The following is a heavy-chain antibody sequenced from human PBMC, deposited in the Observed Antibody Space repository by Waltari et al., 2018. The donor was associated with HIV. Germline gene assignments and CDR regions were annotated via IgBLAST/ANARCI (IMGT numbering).Heavy chain of an antibody. D-gene: IGHD3-3*01. CDR2: INMDGRTI. CDR3: SRDTCGEYDF. CDR1: GFSVTNYW. V-gene: IGHV3-74*01. Sequence: EVQLVQSGGGLIKPGGSLRLSCAASGFSVTNYWMHWVRQSPGKGLVWVSRINMDGRTIDYADSVKGRFTISRDSAKNTLSLQMNSLREEDTAVYYCSRDTCGEYDFWGQGALVTVSS. J-gene: IGHJ4*02.